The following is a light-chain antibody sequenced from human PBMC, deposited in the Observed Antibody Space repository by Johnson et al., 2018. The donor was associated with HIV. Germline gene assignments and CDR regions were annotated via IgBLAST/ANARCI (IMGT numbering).Light chain of an antibody. CDR2: DSN. V-gene: IGLV1-51*01. CDR3: GTWDSSLSAGV. CDR1: SSNIGNNY. J-gene: IGLJ1*01. Sequence: QSVLTQPPSVSAAPGQKVTISCSASSSNIGNNYVSWYQQLPGTAPKLLIYDSNKRPSGIPDRFSGSKSGASATLGITGLQTGDEADYYCGTWDSSLSAGVFGTGTTVTVL.